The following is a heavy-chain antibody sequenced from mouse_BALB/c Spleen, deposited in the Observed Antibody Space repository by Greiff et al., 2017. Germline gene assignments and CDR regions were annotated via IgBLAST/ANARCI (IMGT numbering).Heavy chain of an antibody. CDR3: ARLGDYGEAMDY. Sequence: EVQGVESGGDLVKPGGSLKLSCAASGFTFSSYGMSWVRQTPDKRLEWVATISSGGSYTYYPDSVKGRFTISRDNAKNTLYLQMSSLKSEDTAMYYCARLGDYGEAMDYWGQGTSVTVSS. CDR2: ISSGGSYT. D-gene: IGHD2-4*01. V-gene: IGHV5-6*01. J-gene: IGHJ4*01. CDR1: GFTFSSYG.